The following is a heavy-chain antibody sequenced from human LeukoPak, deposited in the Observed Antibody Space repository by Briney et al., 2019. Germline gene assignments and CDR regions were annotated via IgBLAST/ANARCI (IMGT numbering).Heavy chain of an antibody. D-gene: IGHD3-10*01. V-gene: IGHV4-38-2*01. J-gene: IGHJ4*02. CDR2: IKSGDTT. CDR1: GYSISSGYY. CDR3: ARQRAWFGEWAFEY. Sequence: SETLSLTCGVSGYSISSGYYWGWIRQPPGKGLEWIGSIKSGDTTYYNPSLKSRVTMFVDTSKNQVSLELNSVTAADTAVYYCARQRAWFGEWAFEYWGQGTLVTVSS.